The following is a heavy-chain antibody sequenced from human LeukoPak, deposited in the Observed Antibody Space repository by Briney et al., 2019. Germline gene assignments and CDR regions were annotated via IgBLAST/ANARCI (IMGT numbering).Heavy chain of an antibody. V-gene: IGHV3-74*03. Sequence: GRSLRLSCASSQSTLYSYWMHWVRLVPGKGLAWVSRVNSDGNYTTYADSVQGRFTVSRDNAQNTLYLQMDSMRVDDTAVYYCAGGGFSGFDHWGQGILVTVSS. D-gene: IGHD4-23*01. J-gene: IGHJ4*02. CDR2: VNSDGNYT. CDR3: AGGGFSGFDH. CDR1: QSTLYSYW.